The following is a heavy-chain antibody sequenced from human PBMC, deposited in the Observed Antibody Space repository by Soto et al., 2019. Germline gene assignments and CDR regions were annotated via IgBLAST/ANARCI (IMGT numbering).Heavy chain of an antibody. J-gene: IGHJ6*02. V-gene: IGHV1-2*04. CDR2: INPNSGGT. Sequence: ASVKVSCKXSGYTFTGYYMHWVRQAPGQGLEWMGWINPNSGGTNYAQKFQGWVTMTRDTSISTAYMELSRLRSDDTAVYYCARDPSDTAMADYGMDVWGQGTTVTVSS. CDR3: ARDPSDTAMADYGMDV. D-gene: IGHD5-18*01. CDR1: GYTFTGYY.